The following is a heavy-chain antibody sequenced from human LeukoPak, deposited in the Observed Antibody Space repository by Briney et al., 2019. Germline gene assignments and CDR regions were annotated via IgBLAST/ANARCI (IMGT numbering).Heavy chain of an antibody. CDR2: ISYDGSNK. J-gene: IGHJ6*03. Sequence: GILRLSCAASGFTFSSYAMHWVRQAPGKGLEWVAVISYDGSNKYYADSVKGRFTISRDNSKNTLYLQMNSLRAEDTAVYYCAKDSGGYYYYYYMDVWGKGTTVTISS. CDR3: AKDSGGYYYYYYMDV. V-gene: IGHV3-30*04. CDR1: GFTFSSYA. D-gene: IGHD2-15*01.